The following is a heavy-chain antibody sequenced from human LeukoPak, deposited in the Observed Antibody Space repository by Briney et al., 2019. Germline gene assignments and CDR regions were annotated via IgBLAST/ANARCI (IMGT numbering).Heavy chain of an antibody. V-gene: IGHV3-13*01. CDR2: IGIADDT. D-gene: IGHD5/OR15-5a*01. CDR3: VRGGIQVSGIDTFDI. Sequence: GGSLRLSCAAPGFTFRNYDMHWIRQFPGRGLEWVSAIGIADDTHSPDSVKGLFTISRENAKNSLYLQMNSLRDGDTAVYYCVRGGIQVSGIDTFDIWGQGTMVTVSS. J-gene: IGHJ3*02. CDR1: GFTFRNYD.